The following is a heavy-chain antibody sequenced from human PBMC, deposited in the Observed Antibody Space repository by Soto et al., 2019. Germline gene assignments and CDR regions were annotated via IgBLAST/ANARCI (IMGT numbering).Heavy chain of an antibody. V-gene: IGHV4-4*02. D-gene: IGHD5-12*01. CDR2: IYHSGST. CDR1: SGSISSSNW. Sequence: QVQLQESGPGLVKPSGTLSLTCAVSSGSISSSNWWSWVRQPPGKGLEWIGEIYHSGSTNYNPSLKSRATISVDKSKNQFSLKLSSVTAADTAVYYCARGNSGYDARYYYYYYMDVWGKGTTVTVSS. J-gene: IGHJ6*03. CDR3: ARGNSGYDARYYYYYYMDV.